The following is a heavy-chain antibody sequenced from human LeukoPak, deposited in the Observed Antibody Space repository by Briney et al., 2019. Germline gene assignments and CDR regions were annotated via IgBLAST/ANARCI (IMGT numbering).Heavy chain of an antibody. CDR1: GFTFSSYE. Sequence: PGGSLRLSCAASGFTFSSYEMNWVRQAPGKGREWVSYISSSGSTIYYADSVKGRFTISRDNAKNSLYLQLNSLRAEDTAVYYCARDPIAVAVFDYWGQGTLVTVSS. CDR3: ARDPIAVAVFDY. D-gene: IGHD6-19*01. CDR2: ISSSGSTI. V-gene: IGHV3-48*03. J-gene: IGHJ4*02.